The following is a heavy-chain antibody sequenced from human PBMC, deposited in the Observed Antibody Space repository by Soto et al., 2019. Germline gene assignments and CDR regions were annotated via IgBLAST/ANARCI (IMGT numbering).Heavy chain of an antibody. CDR3: ARGRNGDY. V-gene: IGHV1-18*01. CDR1: GYAFTTYG. D-gene: IGHD1-1*01. J-gene: IGHJ4*02. CDR2: ISAHNGNT. Sequence: QVNLVQSGAEVKKPGASVKVSCKGSGYAFTTYGITWVRQAPGQGLEWMGWISAHNGNTNYAQKLQGRVTVTRDTTTSTASMELRNRRSDDTAVYYCARGRNGDYWGQGALVTVSS.